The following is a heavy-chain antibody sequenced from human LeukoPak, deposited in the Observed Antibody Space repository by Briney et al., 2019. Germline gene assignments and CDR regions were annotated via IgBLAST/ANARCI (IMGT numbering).Heavy chain of an antibody. D-gene: IGHD4/OR15-4a*01. Sequence: SQTLSLTCAISGDSVSSNSDAWNWMRQSPWRGLEWLSRTHYWSKWYNDSAVSVKSRIPLTPDTSKKQFSLQINSVTPEDTAVYYCARDPSGAAFDFWGQRTRVTVSS. V-gene: IGHV6-1*01. CDR1: GDSVSSNSDA. CDR3: ARDPSGAAFDF. J-gene: IGHJ4*02. CDR2: THYWSKWYN.